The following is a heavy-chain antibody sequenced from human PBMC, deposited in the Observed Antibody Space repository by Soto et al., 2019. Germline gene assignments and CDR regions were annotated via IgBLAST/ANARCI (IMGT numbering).Heavy chain of an antibody. J-gene: IGHJ6*02. V-gene: IGHV4-34*01. CDR1: GGSFSGYY. D-gene: IGHD6-13*01. Sequence: SETLSLTCAVYGGSFSGYYWSWIRQPPGKGLEWIGEIKHSGSTNYNPSLKSRVTISVDTSKNQFSLKLSSVTAADTAVYYCARGRERIAAAGTNYYYGMDVWGQGTTVTVSS. CDR2: IKHSGST. CDR3: ARGRERIAAAGTNYYYGMDV.